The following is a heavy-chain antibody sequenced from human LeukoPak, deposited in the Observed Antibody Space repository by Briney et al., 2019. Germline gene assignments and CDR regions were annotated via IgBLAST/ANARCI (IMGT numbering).Heavy chain of an antibody. Sequence: PSETLSLTCAVSGYSISSGYYWGWIRQPPGKGLEWIGSIYHSGSTYYNPSLKSRVTISVDTSKNQFSLKLSSVTAADTAVYYCARTRARGYSYGFFDYWGQGTLVTVSS. J-gene: IGHJ4*02. CDR1: GYSISSGYY. D-gene: IGHD5-18*01. CDR3: ARTRARGYSYGFFDY. V-gene: IGHV4-38-2*01. CDR2: IYHSGST.